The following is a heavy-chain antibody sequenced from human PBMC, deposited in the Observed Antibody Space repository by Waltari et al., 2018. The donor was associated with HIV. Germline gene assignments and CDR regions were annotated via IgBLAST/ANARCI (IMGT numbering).Heavy chain of an antibody. Sequence: QVQLQESGPGLVKPSETLSLTCSVSDYSITSGYYWGWIRQSPGRGLEWIGRISHSGTTVYSPSLKSRITLFRNTSKNQFFLKLTSATAADTAVYYCASTYYDLLEGWYFDFWGQGRLVTVSS. CDR1: DYSITSGYY. J-gene: IGHJ4*02. V-gene: IGHV4-38-2*02. D-gene: IGHD3-3*01. CDR3: ASTYYDLLEGWYFDF. CDR2: ISHSGTT.